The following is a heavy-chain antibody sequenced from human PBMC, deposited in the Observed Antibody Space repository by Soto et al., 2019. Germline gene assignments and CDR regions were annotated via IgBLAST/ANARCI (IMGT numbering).Heavy chain of an antibody. D-gene: IGHD2-2*01. J-gene: IGHJ4*02. CDR1: GFTFDDYG. CDR2: INWNGGST. Sequence: PGGSLRLSCAASGFTFDDYGMSWVRQAPGKGLEWVSGINWNGGSTGYADSVKGRFTISRDNAKNSLYLQMNSLRAEDTALYYCARAKPAAAFSAAYYFDYWGQGTLVTVSS. V-gene: IGHV3-20*04. CDR3: ARAKPAAAFSAAYYFDY.